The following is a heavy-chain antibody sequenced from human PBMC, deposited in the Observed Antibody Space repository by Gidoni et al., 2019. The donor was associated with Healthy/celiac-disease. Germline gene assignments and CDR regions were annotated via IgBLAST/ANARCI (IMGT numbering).Heavy chain of an antibody. D-gene: IGHD2-2*01. Sequence: QVQLQESGPGLVKPSETLSLTCTVPGGPISSYYWRWIRQPAGKGLEWIGRIYTSGSTNPNPSLKSRVTMSVDTSKNQFSLKLSSVTAADTAVYYCARDSSSPFPGNWFDPWGQGTLVTVSS. J-gene: IGHJ5*02. CDR1: GGPISSYY. CDR2: IYTSGST. V-gene: IGHV4-4*07. CDR3: ARDSSSPFPGNWFDP.